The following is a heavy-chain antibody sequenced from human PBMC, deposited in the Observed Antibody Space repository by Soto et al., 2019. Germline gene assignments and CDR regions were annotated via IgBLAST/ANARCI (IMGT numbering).Heavy chain of an antibody. J-gene: IGHJ4*02. V-gene: IGHV2-5*02. Sequence: QITLKESGPTLVKPTQTLTLTCTFSGFSLSTSGVGVGWIRQPPGKALEWLALIYWDDDKRYSPSLKSRLTITKDTSKNQVVLTMTNMDPVDTATYYCAHRHYDWGLGELSLYYFDYWGQGTLVTVSS. D-gene: IGHD3-16*02. CDR1: GFSLSTSGVG. CDR3: AHRHYDWGLGELSLYYFDY. CDR2: IYWDDDK.